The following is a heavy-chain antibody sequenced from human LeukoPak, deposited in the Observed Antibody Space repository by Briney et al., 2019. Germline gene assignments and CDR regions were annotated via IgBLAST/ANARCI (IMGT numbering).Heavy chain of an antibody. V-gene: IGHV4-34*01. CDR2: INHSGGT. J-gene: IGHJ5*02. CDR1: GGSFSGYY. CDR3: ARGAIVVVAAAMGHNWFDP. D-gene: IGHD2-2*01. Sequence: SETLSLTCAVYGGSFSGYYWSWIHQPPGKGLEWIGEINHSGGTNYNPSLKSRVTISVDTSKNQFSLKLNSVTAADTAVYYCARGAIVVVAAAMGHNWFDPWGQGTLVTVSS.